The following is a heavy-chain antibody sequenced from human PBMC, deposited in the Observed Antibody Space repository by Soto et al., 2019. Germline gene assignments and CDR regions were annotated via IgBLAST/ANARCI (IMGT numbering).Heavy chain of an antibody. CDR3: ATRRRFLYSGSSVDYYYGMDV. Sequence: SVKVSCRASGYTFTVYDINWVRQATGQGLEWMGWMNPNSGNTGYAQKFQGRVTMTRNTSISTAYMELSSLRSEDTAVYYCATRRRFLYSGSSVDYYYGMDVWGQVTTVTVAS. D-gene: IGHD6-6*01. J-gene: IGHJ6*02. CDR1: GYTFTVYD. V-gene: IGHV1-8*01. CDR2: MNPNSGNT.